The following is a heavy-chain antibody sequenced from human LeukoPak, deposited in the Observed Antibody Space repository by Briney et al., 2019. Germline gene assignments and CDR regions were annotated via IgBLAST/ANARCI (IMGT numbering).Heavy chain of an antibody. D-gene: IGHD3-10*01. CDR3: ARALSPITMADTPWFDP. CDR1: GFTFSSYA. CDR2: ISYDGSNK. Sequence: GGSLRLSCAASGFTFSSYAMHWVRQAPGKGLEWVAVISYDGSNKYYADSVKGRFTISRDNSKNTLYLQMNSLRAEDTAVYYCARALSPITMADTPWFDPWGQGTLVTVSS. J-gene: IGHJ5*02. V-gene: IGHV3-30-3*01.